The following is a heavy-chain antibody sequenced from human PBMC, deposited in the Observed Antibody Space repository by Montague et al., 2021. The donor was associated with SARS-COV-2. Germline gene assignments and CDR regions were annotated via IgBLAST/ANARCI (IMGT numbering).Heavy chain of an antibody. CDR2: IYYSGST. Sequence: SETLSPTCTVSGGSISSYYWSWIRQPPGKGLEWIGYIYYSGSTNYNPSLKSRVTISVDTSKSQFSLKLSSVTAADTAVYYCARRALGNCSGGSCYSAFDYWGQGTLVTVSS. V-gene: IGHV4-59*08. CDR1: GGSISSYY. J-gene: IGHJ4*02. CDR3: ARRALGNCSGGSCYSAFDY. D-gene: IGHD2-15*01.